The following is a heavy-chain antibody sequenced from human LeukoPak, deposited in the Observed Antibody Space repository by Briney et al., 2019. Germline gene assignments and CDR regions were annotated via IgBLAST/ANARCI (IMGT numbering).Heavy chain of an antibody. CDR3: ARDRPRNYYYGSGSYYQNDY. V-gene: IGHV1-18*04. CDR1: GYTFTSYG. CDR2: ISAYNGNT. D-gene: IGHD3-10*01. Sequence: ASVKVSCKASGYTFTSYGISWVRQAPGQGLEWMGWISAYNGNTNYAQKLQGSVTMTTDTSTSTAYMELRSLRSDDTAVYYCARDRPRNYYYGSGSYYQNDYWGQGTLVTVSS. J-gene: IGHJ4*02.